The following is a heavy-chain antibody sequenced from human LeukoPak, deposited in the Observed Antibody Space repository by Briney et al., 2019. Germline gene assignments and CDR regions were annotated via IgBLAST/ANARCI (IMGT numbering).Heavy chain of an antibody. V-gene: IGHV3-30*01. CDR3: ASPVVPAAKGDY. CDR1: GFTFSSYA. J-gene: IGHJ4*02. D-gene: IGHD2-2*01. CDR2: ISYDGSNK. Sequence: HPGGSLRLSCAASGFTFSSYAMHWVRQAPGKGLEWAAVISYDGSNKYYADSVKGRFTISRDNSKNTLYLQMNSLRAEDTAVYYCASPVVPAAKGDYWGQGTLVTVSS.